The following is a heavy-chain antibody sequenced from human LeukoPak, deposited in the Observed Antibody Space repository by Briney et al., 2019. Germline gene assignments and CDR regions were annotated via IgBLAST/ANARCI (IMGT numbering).Heavy chain of an antibody. V-gene: IGHV3-23*01. CDR1: GFTFSSYA. J-gene: IGHJ4*02. Sequence: KPGGSLRLSCAASGFTFSSYAMSWVRQAPGKGLEWVSGISGSGDNTYYADSVKGRFTISRDNSKNTLYLQMNSLRAEDTAVYYCARIPWELLLTGGGGVFDSWGQGTLVTVSS. D-gene: IGHD1-26*01. CDR2: ISGSGDNT. CDR3: ARIPWELLLTGGGGVFDS.